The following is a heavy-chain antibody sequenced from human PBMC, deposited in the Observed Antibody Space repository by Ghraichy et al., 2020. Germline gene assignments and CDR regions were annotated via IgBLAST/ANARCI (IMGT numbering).Heavy chain of an antibody. CDR1: GFTFSSYA. CDR3: ARGSSLVYDSSGYYLDY. J-gene: IGHJ4*02. D-gene: IGHD3-22*01. Sequence: GGSLRLSCAASGFTFSSYAMHWVRQAPGKGLEWVAVISYDGSNKYYADSVKGRFTISRDNSKNTLYLQMNSLRAEDTAVYYCARGSSLVYDSSGYYLDYWGQGTLVTVSS. V-gene: IGHV3-30*04. CDR2: ISYDGSNK.